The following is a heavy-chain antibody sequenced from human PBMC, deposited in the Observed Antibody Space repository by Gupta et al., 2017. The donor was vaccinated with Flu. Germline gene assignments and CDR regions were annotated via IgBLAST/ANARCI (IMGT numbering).Heavy chain of an antibody. CDR2: ISSSSSYI. D-gene: IGHD1-1*01. CDR1: GFTFGTYS. V-gene: IGHV3-21*01. J-gene: IGHJ4*02. CDR3: ARAWEEGGTGSYFDY. Sequence: EVQLVESGGGLVKPGGSLRLSCAASGFTFGTYSVNWVRQAPGKGLEWVSSISSSSSYIYYADSVKGRFNISRDNAKNSLYMQMNSLRAEDTAVYDGARAWEEGGTGSYFDYWGQGTRVTVSS.